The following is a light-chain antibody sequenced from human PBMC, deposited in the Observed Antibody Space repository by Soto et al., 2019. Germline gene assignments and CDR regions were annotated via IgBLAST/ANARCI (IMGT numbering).Light chain of an antibody. CDR3: CSYAGSYTVV. Sequence: QSALTQPRSVSGSPGQSVTVSCTGTGSDVGGNDYVSWYQQHPGKAPKLMIYDVSKRPSGVPDRFSGSKSSNTASLTISGLQAEDEADYYCCSYAGSYTVVFGGGTKLT. J-gene: IGLJ2*01. CDR1: GSDVGGNDY. CDR2: DVS. V-gene: IGLV2-11*01.